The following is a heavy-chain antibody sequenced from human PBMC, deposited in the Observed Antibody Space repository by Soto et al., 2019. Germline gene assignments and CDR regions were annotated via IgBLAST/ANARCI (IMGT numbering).Heavy chain of an antibody. CDR3: AKKSDFWSGSVDY. CDR1: GFTFSSYA. CDR2: VSGSGSST. J-gene: IGHJ4*02. Sequence: GGSLRLSCAASGFTFSSYAMNWVRQAPGKGLEWVSTVSGSGSSTYYADSVKGRFTISRDNSKNTLYLQMNSLRAEDTAVYYCAKKSDFWSGSVDYWGQGTLVTVSS. D-gene: IGHD3-3*01. V-gene: IGHV3-23*01.